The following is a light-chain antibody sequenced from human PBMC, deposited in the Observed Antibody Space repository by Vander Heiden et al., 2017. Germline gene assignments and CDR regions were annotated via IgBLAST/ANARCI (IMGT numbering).Light chain of an antibody. CDR2: NDS. Sequence: SYELTQPPSVSVSPGQTARIPCSGDALPKQYAYWYQQKPGQEPVRVIYNDSERPSGIPERFAGSSAGTTVTLTISGVQAEDEADYYCQSPDSSGTYVVFGGGTKLTVL. V-gene: IGLV3-25*03. J-gene: IGLJ2*01. CDR3: QSPDSSGTYVV. CDR1: ALPKQY.